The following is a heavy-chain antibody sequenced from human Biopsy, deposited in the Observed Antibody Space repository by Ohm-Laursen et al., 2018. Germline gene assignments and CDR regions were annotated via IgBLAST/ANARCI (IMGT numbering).Heavy chain of an antibody. V-gene: IGHV4-59*11. CDR2: ISYTGYT. J-gene: IGHJ4*02. CDR1: GCSFTGHY. Sequence: TLSLTCTVSGCSFTGHYWSWIPQPPGKGLEWIGHISYTGYTSYNASLKSRVTISVDTSRNHFPLRLSSLTAADTAVYYCARGSNDFGGLYFPRWGQGTLLTVSS. D-gene: IGHD4-23*01. CDR3: ARGSNDFGGLYFPR.